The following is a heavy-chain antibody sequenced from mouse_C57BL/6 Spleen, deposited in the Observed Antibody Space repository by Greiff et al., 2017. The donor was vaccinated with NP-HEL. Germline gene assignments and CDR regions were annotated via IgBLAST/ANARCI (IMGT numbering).Heavy chain of an antibody. D-gene: IGHD4-1*01. V-gene: IGHV5-4*03. CDR2: ISDGGSYT. Sequence: EVKLVESGGGLVKPGGSLKLSCAASGFTFSSYAMSWVRQTPEKRLEWVATISDGGSYTYYPDNVKGRFTISRDNAKNNLYLQMSHLKSEDTAMYYCARAGTEAMDYWGQGTSVTVSS. CDR1: GFTFSSYA. J-gene: IGHJ4*01. CDR3: ARAGTEAMDY.